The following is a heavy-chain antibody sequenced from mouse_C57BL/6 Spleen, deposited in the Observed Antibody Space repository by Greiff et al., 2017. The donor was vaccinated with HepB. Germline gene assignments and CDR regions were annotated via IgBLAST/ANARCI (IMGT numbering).Heavy chain of an antibody. CDR2: INYDGSST. J-gene: IGHJ1*03. D-gene: IGHD2-4*01. Sequence: EVKLMESEGGLVQPGSSMKLSCTASGFTFSDYYMAWVRQVPEKGLEWVANINYDGSSTYYLDSLKSRFIISRDNAKNILYLQMSSLKSEDTATYYCARCGYDYDGYWYFDVWGTGTTVTVSS. V-gene: IGHV5-16*01. CDR3: ARCGYDYDGYWYFDV. CDR1: GFTFSDYY.